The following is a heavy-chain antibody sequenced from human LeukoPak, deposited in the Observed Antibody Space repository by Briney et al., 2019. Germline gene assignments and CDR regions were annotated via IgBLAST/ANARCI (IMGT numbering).Heavy chain of an antibody. D-gene: IGHD2-21*02. CDR1: GFTFDDYA. J-gene: IGHJ4*02. Sequence: GGSLRLSCAASGFTFDDYAMHWVRQGPGKGLEWVSGISWNSGTIGYADSVKGRFTISRDNAKNSLYLQMNSLRAEDTALYYCARGGIAYCGGDCYPHFDYWGQGTLVTVSS. CDR3: ARGGIAYCGGDCYPHFDY. V-gene: IGHV3-9*01. CDR2: ISWNSGTI.